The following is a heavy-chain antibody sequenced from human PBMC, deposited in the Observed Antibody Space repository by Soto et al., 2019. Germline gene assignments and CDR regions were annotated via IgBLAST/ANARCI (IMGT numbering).Heavy chain of an antibody. J-gene: IGHJ4*02. CDR3: TSGPPMYCSSSSCYASPFDY. CDR2: INSDGSST. D-gene: IGHD2-2*01. Sequence: SLRLSCSASGFTLSSYWMHWVRQAPGNGLVWVSRINSDGSSTSYADSVKGRFTISRDNAKNTLYLQMNSLRAEDTAVYYCTSGPPMYCSSSSCYASPFDYWGQGTLVTVSS. CDR1: GFTLSSYW. V-gene: IGHV3-74*01.